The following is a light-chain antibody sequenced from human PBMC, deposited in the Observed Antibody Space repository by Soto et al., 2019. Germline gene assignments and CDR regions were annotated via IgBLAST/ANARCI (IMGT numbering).Light chain of an antibody. CDR2: DAS. CDR3: QQLSSYPLT. J-gene: IGKJ4*01. Sequence: EFVLTQSPGTLSLSPGERATLSCRASQTVRNNYLAWYQQKPGQAPRLLIYDASSRATGIPDRFSGGGSGKDFTLSISRLDPDDFAVYYCQQLSSYPLTFVGWTKVEIK. V-gene: IGKV3-20*01. CDR1: QTVRNNY.